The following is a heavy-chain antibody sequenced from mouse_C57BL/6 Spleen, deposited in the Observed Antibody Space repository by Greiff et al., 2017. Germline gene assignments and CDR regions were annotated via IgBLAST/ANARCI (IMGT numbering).Heavy chain of an antibody. J-gene: IGHJ4*01. CDR3: AKKGGYDYAMGY. Sequence: VKLVESGPGLVQPSQSLSITCTVSGFSLTSYGVHWVRQPPGKGLEWLGVIWSGGSTDYTAAFISRLSISKDNSKSQVFFKMNSLQADDTAIYYCAKKGGYDYAMGYWGQGTSVTVSS. V-gene: IGHV2-4*01. D-gene: IGHD2-2*01. CDR2: IWSGGST. CDR1: GFSLTSYG.